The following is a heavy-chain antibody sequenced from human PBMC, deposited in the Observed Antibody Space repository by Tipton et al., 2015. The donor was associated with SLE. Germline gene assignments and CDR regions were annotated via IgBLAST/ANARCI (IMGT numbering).Heavy chain of an antibody. D-gene: IGHD3-3*01. CDR1: GGSISSGSYY. Sequence: LRLSCTVSGGSISSGSYYWGWIRQPAGKGLEWIGRIYTSGSTSYNPSLKSRVTISVDTSKNQFSLKLSSVTAADTAVYYCARETIHDFWSGYYYFDYWGQGTLVTVSS. J-gene: IGHJ4*02. CDR2: IYTSGST. CDR3: ARETIHDFWSGYYYFDY. V-gene: IGHV4-61*02.